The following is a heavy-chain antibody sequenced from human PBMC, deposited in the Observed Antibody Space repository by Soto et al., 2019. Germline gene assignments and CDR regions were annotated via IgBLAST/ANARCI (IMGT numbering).Heavy chain of an antibody. CDR1: GGTFSSYA. J-gene: IGHJ6*02. CDR3: ARGTYYYDSSGYYYYYYYGMDV. V-gene: IGHV1-69*13. CDR2: IIPIFGTA. D-gene: IGHD3-22*01. Sequence: ASVKVSCKASGGTFSSYAISWVRQAPGQGLEWMGGIIPIFGTANYAQKFQGRVTITADESTSTAYMELSSLRSEDTAVYYCARGTYYYDSSGYYYYYYYGMDVWGQGTTVTVSS.